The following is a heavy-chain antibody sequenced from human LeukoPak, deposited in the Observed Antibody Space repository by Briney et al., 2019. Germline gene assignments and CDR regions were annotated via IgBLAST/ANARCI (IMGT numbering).Heavy chain of an antibody. J-gene: IGHJ4*02. D-gene: IGHD5-12*01. CDR1: GYTLTELS. Sequence: ASVKVSCKVSGYTLTELSMHWVRQAPGQGLEWMGWISAYNGNTNYAQKLQGRVTMTTDTSTSTAYMELRSLRSDDTAVYYCARTRGYLRKYFDYWGQGTLVTVSS. CDR2: ISAYNGNT. V-gene: IGHV1-18*01. CDR3: ARTRGYLRKYFDY.